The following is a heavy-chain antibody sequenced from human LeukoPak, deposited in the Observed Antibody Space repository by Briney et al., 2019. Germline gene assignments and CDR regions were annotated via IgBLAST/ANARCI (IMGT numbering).Heavy chain of an antibody. CDR3: ARDRREVGATDFDY. J-gene: IGHJ4*02. CDR2: IYYSGST. D-gene: IGHD1-26*01. V-gene: IGHV4-34*01. Sequence: PSETLSLTCAVYGGSFSGYHWSWIRQPPGKGLEWIGSIYYSGSTYYNPSLKSRVTISVDTSKNQFSLKLSSVTAADTAVYYCARDRREVGATDFDYWGQGTLVTVSS. CDR1: GGSFSGYH.